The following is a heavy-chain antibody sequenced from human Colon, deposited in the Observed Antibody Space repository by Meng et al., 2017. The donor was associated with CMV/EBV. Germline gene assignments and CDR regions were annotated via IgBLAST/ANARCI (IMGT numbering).Heavy chain of an antibody. CDR1: GFTFSNYW. CDR3: ATYCTDTACRAFDI. D-gene: IGHD2-8*02. Sequence: GESLKISCAASGFTFSNYWMTWVRQAPGKGLEWLANIKHDGGETYYAASVKGRFTISRDNAKKSLFLQMNSLGADDTAVYYCATYCTDTACRAFDIWGHGTLVTVSS. CDR2: IKHDGGET. V-gene: IGHV3-7*01. J-gene: IGHJ3*02.